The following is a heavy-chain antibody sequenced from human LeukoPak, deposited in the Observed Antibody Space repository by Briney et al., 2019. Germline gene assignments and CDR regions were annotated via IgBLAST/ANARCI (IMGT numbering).Heavy chain of an antibody. CDR2: ILNNDIGGNA. Sequence: QPGGSLRLSCTASGFTFSSSTMSWVRQAPGKRPEWVSGILNNDIGGNAYYADAVKGRFAISRDDSKSTLYLEMNSLRAEDMAMYYCVKEIKYVGATYLHSWGQGTLVTVSS. CDR1: GFTFSSST. V-gene: IGHV3-23*01. D-gene: IGHD1-26*01. CDR3: VKEIKYVGATYLHS. J-gene: IGHJ4*02.